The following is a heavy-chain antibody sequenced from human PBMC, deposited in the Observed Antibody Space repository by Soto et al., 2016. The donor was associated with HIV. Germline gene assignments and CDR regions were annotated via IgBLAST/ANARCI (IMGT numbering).Heavy chain of an antibody. Sequence: EVQLVESGGGLVQPGGSLRLSCAASGFTSSNSWMHWVRQAPGKGLVWVSRVNNDGSSTAYVDSVKGRFTTSRDNAKNTLYLQMNSLRAEDTGVYYCARGLSDWGQGTLVTVSS. CDR1: GFTSSNSW. J-gene: IGHJ4*02. CDR3: ARGLSD. V-gene: IGHV3-74*01. CDR2: VNNDGSST. D-gene: IGHD3-3*02.